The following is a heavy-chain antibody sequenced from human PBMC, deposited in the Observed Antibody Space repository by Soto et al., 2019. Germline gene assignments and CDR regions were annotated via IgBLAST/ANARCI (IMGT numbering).Heavy chain of an antibody. V-gene: IGHV3-49*04. J-gene: IGHJ6*02. Sequence: EVQLVESGGALVQPGRSLRLSCTGSGFTFGDYGMTWVRQAPGKGLECVGFIRSKSYGGTTEYAASVKGRLTIARDESKSIAYLQMNRLTSEDTGVYYCARSPRYSNGWGRRTYYYHGLDVWGQGTTVTVS. CDR2: IRSKSYGGTT. CDR3: ARSPRYSNGWGRRTYYYHGLDV. CDR1: GFTFGDYG. D-gene: IGHD6-19*01.